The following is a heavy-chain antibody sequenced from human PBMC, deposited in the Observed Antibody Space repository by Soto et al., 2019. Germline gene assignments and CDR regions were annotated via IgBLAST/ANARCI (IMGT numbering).Heavy chain of an antibody. J-gene: IGHJ5*01. V-gene: IGHV1-18*01. D-gene: IGHD1-1*01. CDR2: ISVFNGYA. CDR3: SKNGTTGFAS. CDR1: GYSFHNSG. Sequence: QVQLVQSGPELKKPGASVKVSCKTSGYSFHNSGISWVRQAPGQGLEWMGWISVFNGYAHYAQKFXXRVIMTAATFTTTAYMELRGLRSDDTAMYYCSKNGTTGFASWGQGTPVTVSS.